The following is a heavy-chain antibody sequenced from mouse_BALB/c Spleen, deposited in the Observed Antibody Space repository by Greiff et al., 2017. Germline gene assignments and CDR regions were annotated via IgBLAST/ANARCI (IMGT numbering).Heavy chain of an antibody. CDR2: ISYSGST. CDR3: AREGDYFDY. J-gene: IGHJ2*01. V-gene: IGHV3-2*02. CDR1: GYSITSDYA. Sequence: EVQGVESGPGLVKPSQSLSLTCTVTGYSITSDYAWNWIRQFPGNKLEWMGYISYSGSTSYNPSLKSRISITRDTSKNQFFLQLNSVTTEDTATYYCAREGDYFDYWGQGTTLTVSS.